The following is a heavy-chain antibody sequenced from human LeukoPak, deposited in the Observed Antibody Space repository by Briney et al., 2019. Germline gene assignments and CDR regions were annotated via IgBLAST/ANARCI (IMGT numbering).Heavy chain of an antibody. CDR2: ISGNNDNT. D-gene: IGHD1-1*01. Sequence: ASVKVSCKASGYTLTSYGISWVRQAPGQGLEWMGWISGNNDNTKYAQKVQGRVTMTTDTSTSTAYMELRSLRSDDTAVYYCARGGPERQAFFYYYYYMDVWGKGTTVTVSS. J-gene: IGHJ6*03. CDR1: GYTLTSYG. CDR3: ARGGPERQAFFYYYYYMDV. V-gene: IGHV1-18*01.